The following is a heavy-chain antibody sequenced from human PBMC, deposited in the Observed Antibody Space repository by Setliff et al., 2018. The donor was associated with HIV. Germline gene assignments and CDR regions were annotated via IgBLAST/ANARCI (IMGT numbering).Heavy chain of an antibody. D-gene: IGHD3-10*01. Sequence: SETLSLTCTISGGSFGVYRWSWIRQSAGRALEWIGRIDSSGTTDYKPSPKGRVAISVDASRNQFSLRVTSVTAADTAVYFCARDRHSSGLGSYGPWGPGILVTVSS. CDR3: ARDRHSSGLGSYGP. V-gene: IGHV4-4*07. J-gene: IGHJ5*02. CDR1: GGSFGVYR. CDR2: IDSSGTT.